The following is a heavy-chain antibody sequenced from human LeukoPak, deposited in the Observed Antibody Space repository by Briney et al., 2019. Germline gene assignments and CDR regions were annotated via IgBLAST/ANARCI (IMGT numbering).Heavy chain of an antibody. V-gene: IGHV3-30*18. Sequence: GGSLRLSCAASGFTFSSYGMLWVRQAPGKGLEWVAVISYDGSNKYSADSVKGRFTISRDNSKNTLYLQMNSLRAEDTAVYYCAKHGFWSGYSSYYFDYWGQGTLVTVSS. CDR3: AKHGFWSGYSSYYFDY. CDR2: ISYDGSNK. D-gene: IGHD3-3*01. J-gene: IGHJ4*02. CDR1: GFTFSSYG.